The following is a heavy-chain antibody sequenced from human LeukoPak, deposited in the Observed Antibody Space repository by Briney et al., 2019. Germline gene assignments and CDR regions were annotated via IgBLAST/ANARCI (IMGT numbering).Heavy chain of an antibody. D-gene: IGHD6-19*01. CDR3: AKGSAVADIYFDY. V-gene: IGHV3-23*01. J-gene: IGHJ4*02. CDR2: INGNDYRT. CDR1: GFTFSSYS. Sequence: PGGSLRLSCAASGFTFSSYSMNWVRQAPGKGLEWVSSINGNDYRTFYADSVKGRFTISRDNSKNTLYLQINSLRAEDTAVYFCAKGSAVADIYFDYWGQGTLVTVSS.